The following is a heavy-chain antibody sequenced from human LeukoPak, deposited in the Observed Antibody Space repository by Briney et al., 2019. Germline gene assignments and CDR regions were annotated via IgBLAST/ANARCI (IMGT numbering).Heavy chain of an antibody. V-gene: IGHV4-59*08. Sequence: SETLSLTCTVSGGSISSYYWSWIRQPPGKGLEWIGYIYYSGSTNYNPSLKSRVTISVDTSKNQFSLKLSSVTAADTAVYYCARITGWELSPPYWYFDLWGRGILVTVSS. J-gene: IGHJ2*01. CDR1: GGSISSYY. CDR3: ARITGWELSPPYWYFDL. D-gene: IGHD1-26*01. CDR2: IYYSGST.